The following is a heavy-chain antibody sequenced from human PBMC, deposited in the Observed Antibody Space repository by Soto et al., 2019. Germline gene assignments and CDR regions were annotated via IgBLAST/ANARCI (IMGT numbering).Heavy chain of an antibody. CDR2: IYHSGST. Sequence: QVQLQESGPGLVKPSGTLSLTCAVSGGSISSSNWWSWVRQPPGKGLEWIGEIYHSGSTNYNPSLRGRGTLSXDXAKNQCSLKLSSVTAADTAVYYCASVRGGYYYAMDVWGQGTTVTVSS. D-gene: IGHD3-10*02. CDR1: GGSISSSNW. V-gene: IGHV4-4*02. J-gene: IGHJ6*02. CDR3: ASVRGGYYYAMDV.